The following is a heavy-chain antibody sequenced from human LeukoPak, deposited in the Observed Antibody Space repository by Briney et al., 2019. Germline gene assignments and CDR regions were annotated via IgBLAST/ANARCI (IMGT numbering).Heavy chain of an antibody. CDR3: ASAIAAAGNYYYYGMDV. Sequence: GESLKISCKGSGHSFTSYWIGWVRQMPGKGLEWMGIIYPGDSDTRYSPSFQGQVTISADKSISTAYLQWSSLKASDTAMYYCASAIAAAGNYYYYGMDVWGQGTTVTVSS. CDR2: IYPGDSDT. V-gene: IGHV5-51*01. J-gene: IGHJ6*02. CDR1: GHSFTSYW. D-gene: IGHD6-13*01.